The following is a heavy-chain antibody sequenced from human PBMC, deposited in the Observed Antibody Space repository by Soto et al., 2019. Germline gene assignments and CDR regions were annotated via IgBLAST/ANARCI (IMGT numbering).Heavy chain of an antibody. V-gene: IGHV4-34*01. CDR3: ASSYYDFWSGYSDY. CDR2: INHSGST. CDR1: GGSFSGYY. Sequence: PSETLSLTCAVYGGSFSGYYWSWIRQPPGKGLEWIGEINHSGSTNYNPSLKSRVTISVDTSKNQFSLKLSSVTAADTAVYYCASSYYDFWSGYSDYWGQGTLVTVSS. D-gene: IGHD3-3*01. J-gene: IGHJ4*02.